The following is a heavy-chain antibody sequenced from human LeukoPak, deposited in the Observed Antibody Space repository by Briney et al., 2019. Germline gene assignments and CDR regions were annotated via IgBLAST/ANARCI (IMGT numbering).Heavy chain of an antibody. Sequence: SVKVSCKASGYSFIAYFIHWVRPAPGQGLEWMGWTNPYSGGTNYAQKFQGRVTMTRDTSVSTAFIELNSLRSDDTAVYYCARGYCTGGSCSGAWFDPWGQGTLVTVSS. CDR1: GYSFIAYF. CDR2: TNPYSGGT. V-gene: IGHV1-2*02. J-gene: IGHJ5*02. CDR3: ARGYCTGGSCSGAWFDP. D-gene: IGHD2-15*01.